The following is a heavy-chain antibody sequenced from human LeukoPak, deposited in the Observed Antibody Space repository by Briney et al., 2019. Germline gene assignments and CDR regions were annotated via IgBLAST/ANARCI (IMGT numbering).Heavy chain of an antibody. J-gene: IGHJ4*02. CDR3: ARDDYYYDSSGYYLPYFDY. CDR1: GFTFSSYR. V-gene: IGHV3-21*01. CDR2: ISSSSYI. Sequence: PGGSLRLSCAASGFTFSSYRMNWVRQAPGKGLEWVSSISSSSYIYYADSVKGRFTISRDNAKNSLYLQMNSLRAEDTAVYYCARDDYYYDSSGYYLPYFDYWGQGTLVTVSS. D-gene: IGHD3-22*01.